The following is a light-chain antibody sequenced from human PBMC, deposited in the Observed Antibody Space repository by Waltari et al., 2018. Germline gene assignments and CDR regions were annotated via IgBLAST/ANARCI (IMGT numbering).Light chain of an antibody. J-gene: IGLJ2*01. Sequence: QSVVTQPASVSGSPGQSISIPCPGTSNDIGSNDYVSWYQQHPGRAPQLVIYDVSVRPSGVSIRFSGSKSGNTASLTISGLQAEDEALYYCSSYTLTNPVVFGGGTKLTVL. CDR1: SNDIGSNDY. CDR2: DVS. V-gene: IGLV2-14*03. CDR3: SSYTLTNPVV.